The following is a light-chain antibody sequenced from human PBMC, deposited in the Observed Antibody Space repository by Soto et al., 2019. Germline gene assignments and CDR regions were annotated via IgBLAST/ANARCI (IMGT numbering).Light chain of an antibody. J-gene: IGKJ2*01. CDR2: GAS. CDR3: QQYGSSPIT. Sequence: VLTQSPGTLSVSPGERVTLSCRASQTVSSDYVAWYQQKPGQAPRLLIYGASRRATGITDMFTGGGSRADFTLTISILEPEDFAVYYCQQYGSSPITFGQGTKPEI. V-gene: IGKV3-20*01. CDR1: QTVSSDY.